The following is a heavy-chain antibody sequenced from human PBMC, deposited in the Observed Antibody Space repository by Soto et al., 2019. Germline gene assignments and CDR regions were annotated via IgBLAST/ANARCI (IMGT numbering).Heavy chain of an antibody. CDR2: IIPIFGTA. V-gene: IGHV1-69*01. CDR1: GGTFSSYA. J-gene: IGHJ1*01. Sequence: QVQLVQSGAEVKKPGSSVKVSCKASGGTFSSYAISWVRQAPGQGLEWMGGIIPIFGTANYAQKFQGRVTITADESTSTAYMELSSLRSDDTAVYYCARDKQRYCSGGSCTIEHWGQGTLVTVSS. CDR3: ARDKQRYCSGGSCTIEH. D-gene: IGHD2-15*01.